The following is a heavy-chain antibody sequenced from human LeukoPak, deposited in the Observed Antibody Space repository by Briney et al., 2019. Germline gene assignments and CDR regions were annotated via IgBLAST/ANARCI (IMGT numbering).Heavy chain of an antibody. D-gene: IGHD3-22*01. Sequence: GRSLRLSCAASGFTFSSYGMHWVRQAPGKGLEWVAVISYEGSNQHYADSAKGRFTISRDNSKNTLYLQMNSLRAEDTAVYYCAKDLTNYYDSSGNDAFDIWGQGTMVTVSS. J-gene: IGHJ3*02. CDR2: ISYEGSNQ. V-gene: IGHV3-30*18. CDR1: GFTFSSYG. CDR3: AKDLTNYYDSSGNDAFDI.